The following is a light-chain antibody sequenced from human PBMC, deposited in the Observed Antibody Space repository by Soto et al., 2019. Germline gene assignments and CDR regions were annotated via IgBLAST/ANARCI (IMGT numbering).Light chain of an antibody. J-gene: IGLJ3*02. V-gene: IGLV2-14*01. CDR2: EVR. Sequence: QSALTQPASVSGSPGQSITISCTGTSSDVGDYNYVSWYQQHPGKAPKLMISEVRNRPSGVSTRFAGTKSGNTASLTISVHQAEDEADYYRSSYTSSNTGVFGGGTKLTVL. CDR3: SSYTSSNTGV. CDR1: SSDVGDYNY.